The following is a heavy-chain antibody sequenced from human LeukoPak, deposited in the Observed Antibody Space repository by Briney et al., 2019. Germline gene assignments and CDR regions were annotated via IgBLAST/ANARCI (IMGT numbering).Heavy chain of an antibody. J-gene: IGHJ4*02. CDR1: GFTLSCYW. Sequence: GESLKSSCKGSGFTLSCYWMHWVRQAPGKGLVWVSHINIDGSNTRYADSVKGRFTISRDNAENTLYLQMNSLRVDDTAVYYCATSRTFDYWGQGTLVTVSS. CDR3: ATSRTFDY. V-gene: IGHV3-74*01. CDR2: INIDGSNT.